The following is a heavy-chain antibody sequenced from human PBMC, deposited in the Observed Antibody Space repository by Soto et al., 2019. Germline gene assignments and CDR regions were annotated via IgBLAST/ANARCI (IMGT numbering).Heavy chain of an antibody. Sequence: GGSLRLSCVGSGFTFSRHGMHWVRQAPGKGLEWLGFIWNDGTNTHYVDSVKGRFTISRDNSRNTLYLQMNSLRIEDTAVYYCARFTDWLLLDFWGQGTLVTVSS. CDR1: GFTFSRHG. CDR3: ARFTDWLLLDF. D-gene: IGHD3-3*01. CDR2: IWNDGTNT. V-gene: IGHV3-33*03. J-gene: IGHJ4*02.